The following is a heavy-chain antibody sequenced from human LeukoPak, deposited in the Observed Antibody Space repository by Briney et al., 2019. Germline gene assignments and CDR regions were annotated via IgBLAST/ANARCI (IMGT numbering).Heavy chain of an antibody. CDR3: ARLYHDYWSAYHTGWLDP. Sequence: ASVKVSCKASGYRFSNYYMNWVRQAPRQGLEWMGRINPSGGSTTYAQRFQDRVTMTGDTSTSTVYMELRSLTSKDTAVYYCARLYHDYWSAYHTGWLDPWGQGTLVTVSS. J-gene: IGHJ5*02. V-gene: IGHV1-46*03. D-gene: IGHD3-3*01. CDR1: GYRFSNYY. CDR2: INPSGGST.